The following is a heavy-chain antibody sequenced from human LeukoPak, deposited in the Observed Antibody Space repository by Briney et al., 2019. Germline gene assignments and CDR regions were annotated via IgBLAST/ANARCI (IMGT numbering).Heavy chain of an antibody. Sequence: GGSLRLSCAASGFTVSSNYMSWVRQAPGKGLEWVSVIYSGGSTYYADSVKGRFTISRDNSKNTLCLQMNSLRAEDTAVYYCASTIAVAGPEYFQHWGQGTLVTVSS. CDR1: GFTVSSNY. CDR3: ASTIAVAGPEYFQH. V-gene: IGHV3-53*01. CDR2: IYSGGST. J-gene: IGHJ1*01. D-gene: IGHD6-19*01.